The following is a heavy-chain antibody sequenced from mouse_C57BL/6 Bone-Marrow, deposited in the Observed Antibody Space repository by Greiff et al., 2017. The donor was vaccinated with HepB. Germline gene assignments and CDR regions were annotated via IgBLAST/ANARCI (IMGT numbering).Heavy chain of an antibody. CDR3: ARVNYGSSGAY. CDR2: ISYDGSN. J-gene: IGHJ3*01. V-gene: IGHV3-6*01. D-gene: IGHD1-1*01. CDR1: GYSITSGYY. Sequence: EVKLMESGPGLVKPSQSLSLTCSVTGYSITSGYYWNWIRQFPGNKLEWMGYISYDGSNNYNPSLKNRISITRDTSKNQFFLKLNSVTTEDTATYYCARVNYGSSGAYWGQGTLVTVSA.